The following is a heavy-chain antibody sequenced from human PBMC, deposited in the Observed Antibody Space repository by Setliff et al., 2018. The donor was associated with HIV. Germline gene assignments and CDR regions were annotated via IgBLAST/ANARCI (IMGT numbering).Heavy chain of an antibody. CDR3: ATLSSSWTGYFDS. Sequence: ASVKVSCKISGYTLAELSIHWVRQAPGKGLEWMGGFDPKDGETIYAQKLQGRVTMTEDTSTDIAYMDLSSLRSEDTAVYYCATLSSSWTGYFDSWGQGTVVTVSS. CDR2: FDPKDGET. J-gene: IGHJ4*02. D-gene: IGHD6-13*01. CDR1: GYTLAELS. V-gene: IGHV1-24*01.